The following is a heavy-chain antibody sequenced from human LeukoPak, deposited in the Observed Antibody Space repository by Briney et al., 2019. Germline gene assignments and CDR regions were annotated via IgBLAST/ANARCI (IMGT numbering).Heavy chain of an antibody. CDR3: ARGNVDNIVVVPAAMEVDY. CDR2: INHSGST. CDR1: GGSFSGYY. V-gene: IGHV4-34*01. D-gene: IGHD2-2*01. J-gene: IGHJ4*02. Sequence: PSETLSLTCAVYGGSFSGYYGSWIRQPPGKGLEWIGEINHSGSTNYNPSLKSRVTISVDTSKNQFSLKLSSVTAADTAVYYCARGNVDNIVVVPAAMEVDYWGQGTLDTASS.